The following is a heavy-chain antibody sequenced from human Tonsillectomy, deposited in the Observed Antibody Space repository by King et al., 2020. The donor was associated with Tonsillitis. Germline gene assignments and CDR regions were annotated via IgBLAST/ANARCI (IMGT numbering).Heavy chain of an antibody. Sequence: VQLVESGGGVVQPGRSLRLSCAASGFTFNNYGIHWVRQAPGKGLEWVAVIWYDGSMKYYADSVKGRFTISRDNSKNTVSLEMNSLRADDTAVYYCARDLGEAMDYWGQGALVTVSS. CDR1: GFTFNNYG. V-gene: IGHV3-33*01. CDR3: ARDLGEAMDY. J-gene: IGHJ4*02. CDR2: IWYDGSMK. D-gene: IGHD3-16*01.